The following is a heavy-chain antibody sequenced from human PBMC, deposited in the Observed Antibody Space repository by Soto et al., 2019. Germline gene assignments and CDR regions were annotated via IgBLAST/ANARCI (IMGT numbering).Heavy chain of an antibody. D-gene: IGHD2-21*02. CDR3: VRGKVGTNPNWLDP. CDR2: IYLSGST. J-gene: IGHJ5*02. CDR1: GFSVSSSY. V-gene: IGHV3-66*01. Sequence: EVQLVESGGGLVQPGGSLRLSCAASGFSVSSSYLYWVRQALGKGLEWVSSIYLSGSTYYTDSVKGRFSISRDNSKNTLYLQMNSLGAEDTAIYYCVRGKVGTNPNWLDPWGQGSLVTVSS.